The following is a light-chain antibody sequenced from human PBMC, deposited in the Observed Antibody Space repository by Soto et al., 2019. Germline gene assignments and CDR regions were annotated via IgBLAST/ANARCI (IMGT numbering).Light chain of an antibody. CDR3: QQSYSTPRT. CDR1: QNIPGY. Sequence: IQVTQSPSSLSASVGDRVTITCRTSQNIPGYLNWYQQKPGKAPKLLIYAASSLQSGVPSRFSGSGSGTDFTLTISSLQPEDFATYYCQQSYSTPRTFGQGTKVDIK. CDR2: AAS. V-gene: IGKV1-39*01. J-gene: IGKJ1*01.